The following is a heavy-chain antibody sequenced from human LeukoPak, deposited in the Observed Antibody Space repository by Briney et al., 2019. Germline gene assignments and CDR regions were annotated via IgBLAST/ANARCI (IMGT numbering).Heavy chain of an antibody. V-gene: IGHV5-10-1*01. J-gene: IGHJ4*02. Sequence: GESLKISCKGSGYNFTGHWISWVRQMPGKGLEWMGRLDPSDSYTNYSPSFQGHVIISADKSISTAYLQWNSLKASDTAIYYCAGLRDGSLDYWGQGTLVTVSS. CDR3: AGLRDGSLDY. CDR1: GYNFTGHW. CDR2: LDPSDSYT.